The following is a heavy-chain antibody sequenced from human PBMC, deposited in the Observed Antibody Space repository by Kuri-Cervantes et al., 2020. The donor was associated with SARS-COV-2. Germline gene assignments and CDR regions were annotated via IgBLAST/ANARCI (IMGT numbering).Heavy chain of an antibody. J-gene: IGHJ4*02. D-gene: IGHD5-18*01. CDR1: GFIFSDYA. CDR2: INQDGSAT. Sequence: GGSLRLSCEASGFIFSDYAIDWVRQAPGKGLEYVANINQDGSATYYVDSVKGRFTISRDNTESSLYLQMNSLRAEDTAVYYCVCDTNRVKVYWGQGTLVTVSS. V-gene: IGHV3-7*02. CDR3: VCDTNRVKVY.